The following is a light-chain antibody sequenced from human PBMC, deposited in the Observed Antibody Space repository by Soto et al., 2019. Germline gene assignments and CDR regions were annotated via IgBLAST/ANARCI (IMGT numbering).Light chain of an antibody. J-gene: IGKJ1*01. CDR2: MAS. CDR1: QSVSTW. CDR3: QQHNTYPAT. V-gene: IGKV1-5*03. Sequence: DIPMTQSPSTLSASVGDTVTITCRASQSVSTWLAWYQQKPGKAPKLLIYMASTLESGVPSRFSGSASGTEFTLPISSLQPDDFATYYCQQHNTYPATFGQGTKVEIK.